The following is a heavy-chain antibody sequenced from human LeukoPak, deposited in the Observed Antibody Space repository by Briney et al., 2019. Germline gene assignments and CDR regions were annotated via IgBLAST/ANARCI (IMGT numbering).Heavy chain of an antibody. Sequence: GGSLRLSCAASGFTFSNYNMNWVRQAPGKGLEWVSSISSSSSYIYYADSVKGRFTISRDNAKNSLYLQMNSPRAEDTAVYYCARVIAVGAGDYWGQGTLVTVSS. CDR2: ISSSSSYI. D-gene: IGHD6-19*01. V-gene: IGHV3-21*01. CDR3: ARVIAVGAGDY. J-gene: IGHJ4*02. CDR1: GFTFSNYN.